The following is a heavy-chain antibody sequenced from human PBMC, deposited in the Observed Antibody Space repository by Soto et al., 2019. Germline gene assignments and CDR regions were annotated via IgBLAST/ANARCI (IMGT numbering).Heavy chain of an antibody. D-gene: IGHD3-10*01. V-gene: IGHV1-18*01. CDR3: ARMVRGSNIDYYHYMDV. CDR1: GYSFTSHG. CDR2: ISANSGDT. Sequence: QVQLVQSGAEVKKPGASVKVSCKASGYSFTSHGISWVRQAPGQGLEWMGWISANSGDTNYAQKLQGRVTVTTDTSTSTAYLELRSLRSEDTAVYYFARMVRGSNIDYYHYMDVWGKGTTVTVSS. J-gene: IGHJ6*03.